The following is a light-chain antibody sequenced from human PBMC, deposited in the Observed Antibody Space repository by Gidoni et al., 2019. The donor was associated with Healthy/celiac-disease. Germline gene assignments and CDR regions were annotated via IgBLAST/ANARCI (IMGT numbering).Light chain of an antibody. CDR2: AGS. J-gene: IGKJ1*01. Sequence: DIQMTQSPSSLSASVGDRVTITCRASQSISSYLNWYQQKPGKAPKLLIYAGSSLQSGVPSRFSGSGSGTDFTLTISSLQPEDFATYYCQQSDSTPRTFXQXTKVEIK. CDR1: QSISSY. V-gene: IGKV1-39*01. CDR3: QQSDSTPRT.